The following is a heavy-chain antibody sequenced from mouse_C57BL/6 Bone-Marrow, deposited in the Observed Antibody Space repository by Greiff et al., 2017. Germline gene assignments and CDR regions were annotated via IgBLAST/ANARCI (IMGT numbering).Heavy chain of an antibody. Sequence: EVQVVESGPGLVKLSQSLSFTCSVTGYSITSGYYWNWIRQFPGNKLEWMGFISYDGSNKYNPSLKNRISITRDPSKKQVCLKLNSVTTEDTATYYCASNYYAAYGGQGTLVTVSA. J-gene: IGHJ3*01. D-gene: IGHD1-1*01. CDR3: ASNYYAAY. CDR2: ISYDGSN. V-gene: IGHV3-6*01. CDR1: GYSITSGYY.